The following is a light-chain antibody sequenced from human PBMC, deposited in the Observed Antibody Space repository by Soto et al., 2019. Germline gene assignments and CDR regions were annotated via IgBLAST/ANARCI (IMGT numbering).Light chain of an antibody. J-gene: IGKJ1*01. CDR3: QHYNDWRWT. CDR1: QSISSK. CDR2: GAS. Sequence: EIVMTQSPATLSVSPGEGATLSCRASQSISSKLAWYQQKRGQAPRILIYGASTRATGVPARFSGSGSGTEFTLTISSLQSEDLAVYYCQHYNDWRWTFGQGTKVEIK. V-gene: IGKV3-15*01.